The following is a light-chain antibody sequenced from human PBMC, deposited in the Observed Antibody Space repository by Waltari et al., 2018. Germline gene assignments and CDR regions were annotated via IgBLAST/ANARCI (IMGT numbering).Light chain of an antibody. CDR3: MQALQTPYT. V-gene: IGKV2-28*01. CDR2: LGS. CDR1: QSLLHGNGNTY. J-gene: IGKJ2*01. Sequence: DIVMTQSPLSLPVTPGEPASISCRSSQSLLHGNGNTYLDWYLQKPGQSPQLLMYLGSNRASGVPDRFSGSGSGSDFILRISKVEAEDVGVYYCMQALQTPYTFGQGTKLEIK.